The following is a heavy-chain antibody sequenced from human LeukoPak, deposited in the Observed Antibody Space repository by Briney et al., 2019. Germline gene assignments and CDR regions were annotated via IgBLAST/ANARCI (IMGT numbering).Heavy chain of an antibody. J-gene: IGHJ4*02. CDR3: ARSRGGSYGY. CDR1: GSMYNYY. D-gene: IGHD1-26*01. Sequence: SETLSLACSVSGSMYNYYWSWIRQPPGKGLEWIGYIHYNGITNYNPSLESRVTMSLDTSEKQVSLKLNSVTAADTAVYYCARSRGGSYGYWGQGTLVTVSS. CDR2: IHYNGIT. V-gene: IGHV4-59*08.